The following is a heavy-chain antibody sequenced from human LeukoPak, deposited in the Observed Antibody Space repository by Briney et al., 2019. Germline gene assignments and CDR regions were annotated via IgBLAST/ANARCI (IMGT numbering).Heavy chain of an antibody. CDR3: ARGVRGGDCYPVDY. CDR2: IGSDGRNK. CDR1: GFTFSSYG. V-gene: IGHV3-30*02. J-gene: IGHJ4*02. Sequence: QSGGSLRLSCAASGFTFSSYGIHWVRQAPGKGLEWVAFIGSDGRNKYYADSVKGRFTISRDNSKNTLYLQMNSLRTEDTAVYYCARGVRGGDCYPVDYWGQGTLVTVSS. D-gene: IGHD2-21*02.